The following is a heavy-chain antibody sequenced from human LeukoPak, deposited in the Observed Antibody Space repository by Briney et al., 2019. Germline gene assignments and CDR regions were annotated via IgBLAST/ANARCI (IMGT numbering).Heavy chain of an antibody. CDR2: ISGNGGST. Sequence: PGGSLRLSCAASGFTFRSYVMSWVRQAPGKGLEWVSAISGNGGSTYYADSVKGRFTISRDNSKNTLYLQMNSLRAEDTAVYYCAKGEREWLLKQYYFGYWGQGTLVTVSS. J-gene: IGHJ4*02. D-gene: IGHD3-3*01. V-gene: IGHV3-23*01. CDR3: AKGEREWLLKQYYFGY. CDR1: GFTFRSYV.